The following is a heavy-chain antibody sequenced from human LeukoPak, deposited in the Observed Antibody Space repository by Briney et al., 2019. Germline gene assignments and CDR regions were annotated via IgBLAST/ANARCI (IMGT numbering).Heavy chain of an antibody. CDR2: FSGSGGST. D-gene: IGHD3-10*01. J-gene: IGHJ4*02. Sequence: GGSLRLSCAASGFTFSSYGMSWVRQAPGKGLEWVSTFSGSGGSTYYADSVKGRFSISRDNSKNTLYLQMNSLRAEDTAVYYCARWPQIRAPMVRGVMVGRLDYWGQGTLVTVSS. CDR1: GFTFSSYG. CDR3: ARWPQIRAPMVRGVMVGRLDY. V-gene: IGHV3-23*01.